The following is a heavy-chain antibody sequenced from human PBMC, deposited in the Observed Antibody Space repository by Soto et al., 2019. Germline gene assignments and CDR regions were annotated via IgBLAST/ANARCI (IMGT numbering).Heavy chain of an antibody. V-gene: IGHV3-48*01. CDR2: ISTSSSAI. CDR1: VFTFSSYK. D-gene: IGHD1-26*01. CDR3: ARDKGDRGNPMFDS. Sequence: GGSLRLSCAASVFTFSSYKMNWVRQAPGKGLEWVSLISTSSSAIYYADSVKGRFTISRDNAKNSLYLQMNSLRAEDTAVYYCARDKGDRGNPMFDSLCQGTLVTVSS. J-gene: IGHJ5*01.